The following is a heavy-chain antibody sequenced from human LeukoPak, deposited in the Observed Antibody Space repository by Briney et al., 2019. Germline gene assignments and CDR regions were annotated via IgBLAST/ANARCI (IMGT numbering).Heavy chain of an antibody. D-gene: IGHD3-10*01. CDR3: AKGSNFYASGSHFDV. J-gene: IGHJ4*02. CDR1: GFTSSNYA. CDR2: IIGTGSYT. V-gene: IGHV3-23*01. Sequence: GGSLRLSCAASGFTSSNYAMYWVRQVPGKGLEGVLGIIGTGSYTYSADFVKGRFTISRDNSMNPLWLQMNSLRVEDTAVYYCAKGSNFYASGSHFDVWGQGTLVTVSS.